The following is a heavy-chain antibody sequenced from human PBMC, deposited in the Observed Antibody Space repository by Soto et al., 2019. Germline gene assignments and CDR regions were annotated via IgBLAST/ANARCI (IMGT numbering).Heavy chain of an antibody. D-gene: IGHD3-22*01. CDR2: IYPGDSDT. CDR3: ARQGDYYDSSGYLPYGMDV. J-gene: IGHJ6*02. CDR1: GYSFTSYW. V-gene: IGHV5-51*01. Sequence: PGESLKISCKGSGYSFTSYWIGWVRQMPGKGLEWMGIIYPGDSDTRYSPSFQGQVTISADKSISTAYLQWSSLKASDTAMHYCARQGDYYDSSGYLPYGMDVWGQGTTVTVSS.